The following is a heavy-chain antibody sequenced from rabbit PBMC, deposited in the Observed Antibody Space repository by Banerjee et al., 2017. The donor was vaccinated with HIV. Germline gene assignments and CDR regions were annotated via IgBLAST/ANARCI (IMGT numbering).Heavy chain of an antibody. D-gene: IGHD1-1*01. CDR1: GFSFSNKAV. CDR2: IYAGSSGFT. Sequence: EQLVESGGGLVQPEGSLTLTCTASGFSFSNKAVMCWVRQAPGKGLEWIACIYAGSSGFTYHATWAKGRFTISKTSSTTVTLQMTSLTAADTATYFCARDTSTSFSSYGMDLWGPGTLVTVS. CDR3: ARDTSTSFSSYGMDL. V-gene: IGHV1S45*01. J-gene: IGHJ6*01.